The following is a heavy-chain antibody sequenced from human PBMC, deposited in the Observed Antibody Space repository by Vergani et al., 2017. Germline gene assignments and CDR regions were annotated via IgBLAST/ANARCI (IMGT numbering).Heavy chain of an antibody. D-gene: IGHD3-10*01. CDR2: IGHSGST. V-gene: IGHV4-4*03. Sequence: VQLQESGPGLVKPLGTLSLTCSVSGGPLSTTDWWSWVRQSPERGLEWIGRIGHSGSTYFNASFASRVSMSVDWSVKQFSLYLGSVTAADTAVYYCARNPIGSSDYEYWGQGILVTVSS. CDR1: GGPLSTTDW. CDR3: ARNPIGSSDYEY. J-gene: IGHJ4*02.